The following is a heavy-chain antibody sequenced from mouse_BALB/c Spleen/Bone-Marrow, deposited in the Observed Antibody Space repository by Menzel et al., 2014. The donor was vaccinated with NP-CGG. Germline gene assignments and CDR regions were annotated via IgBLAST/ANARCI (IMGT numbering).Heavy chain of an antibody. D-gene: IGHD2-10*02. V-gene: IGHV5-6-2*01. J-gene: IGHJ2*01. Sequence: EVMLVESGGGLVKLGGSLKLSCAASGFTFSSYYMSWVRQTPEKRLELVAAINSNGGGTYYPDTVKGRFTISRDNAKNTLYLQMSSLKSEDTALYYCARHGGYGNYFDYWGQGTTLTVSS. CDR3: ARHGGYGNYFDY. CDR1: GFTFSSYY. CDR2: INSNGGGT.